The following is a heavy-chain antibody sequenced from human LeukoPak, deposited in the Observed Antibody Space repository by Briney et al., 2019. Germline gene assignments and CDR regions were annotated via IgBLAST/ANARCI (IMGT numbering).Heavy chain of an antibody. CDR3: ARVGDSYDSSDYGGNY. J-gene: IGHJ4*02. Sequence: PSQTLSLTCTVSGGSITSGSYYWSWIRQPAGKGLEWIGRVFPSGSTNYNPSLSGRVTISVDTSKNQFSLKLSSVTAADTAVYYCARVGDSYDSSDYGGNYWGQGTLVTVSS. CDR1: GGSITSGSYY. CDR2: VFPSGST. V-gene: IGHV4-61*02. D-gene: IGHD3-22*01.